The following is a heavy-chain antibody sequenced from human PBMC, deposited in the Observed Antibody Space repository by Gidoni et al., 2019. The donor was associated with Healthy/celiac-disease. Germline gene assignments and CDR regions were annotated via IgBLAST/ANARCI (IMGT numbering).Heavy chain of an antibody. J-gene: IGHJ5*02. CDR2: IIPILGIA. CDR1: GGTFSSAT. Sequence: QVQLVQSGAEVKKPGSSVKVSCKASGGTFSSATISWVRQAPGQGLEWMGRIIPILGIANYAQKFQGRVTITADNSTSTAYMELRSLRSEDTAVYYCARDHYYDSSGYLNWFDPWGQGTLVTVSS. D-gene: IGHD3-22*01. V-gene: IGHV1-69*08. CDR3: ARDHYYDSSGYLNWFDP.